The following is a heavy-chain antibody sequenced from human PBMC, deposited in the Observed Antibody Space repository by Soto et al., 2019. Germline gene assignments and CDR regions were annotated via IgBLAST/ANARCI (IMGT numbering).Heavy chain of an antibody. J-gene: IGHJ5*02. CDR2: IYYSGST. Sequence: PSETLSLTCTVPGGSISSSSYYWGWIRQPPGKGLEWIGSIYYSGSTYYNPSLKSRVTISVDTSKNQFSLKLSSVTAADTAVYYCARQDVDYSSSYLPNWFDPWGQGTLVTVSS. V-gene: IGHV4-39*01. CDR1: GGSISSSSYY. CDR3: ARQDVDYSSSYLPNWFDP. D-gene: IGHD6-6*01.